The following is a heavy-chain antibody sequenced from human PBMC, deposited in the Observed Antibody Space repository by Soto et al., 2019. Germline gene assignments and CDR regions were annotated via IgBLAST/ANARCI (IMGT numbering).Heavy chain of an antibody. J-gene: IGHJ5*02. Sequence: SETLSLTCAVSGGSISSGGYSWSWIRQPPGKGLEWIGYIYHSGSTYYNPSLKSRVTISVDRSKNQFSLKLSSVTPDDSAVYYCARGPGILNPWGQGILVTVSS. V-gene: IGHV4-30-2*01. CDR1: GGSISSGGYS. D-gene: IGHD3-9*01. CDR2: IYHSGST. CDR3: ARGPGILNP.